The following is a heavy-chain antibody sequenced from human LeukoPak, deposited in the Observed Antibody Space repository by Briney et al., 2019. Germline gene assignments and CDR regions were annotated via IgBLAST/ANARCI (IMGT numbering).Heavy chain of an antibody. CDR3: ARHHYPGDPFDL. V-gene: IGHV4-59*08. Sequence: PSETLSLTCTVSGGSISGHYWGWIRQPPGKGLEWIGYISYSGSTDFNPSLKSRVTISVDTSRIQFSLKLNSMTATDTAVYYCARHHYPGDPFDLWGQGTMVTVSS. CDR1: GGSISGHY. D-gene: IGHD1-26*01. CDR2: ISYSGST. J-gene: IGHJ3*01.